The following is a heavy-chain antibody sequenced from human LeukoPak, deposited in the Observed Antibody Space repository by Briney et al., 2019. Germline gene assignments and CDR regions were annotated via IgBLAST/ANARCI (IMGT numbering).Heavy chain of an antibody. CDR2: ISANSGKT. D-gene: IGHD6-13*01. CDR3: AKVAGDRMDY. J-gene: IGHJ4*02. V-gene: IGHV1-18*01. Sequence: GASVNVSCKSSGYNFATYGFCWVRPAPGHGLEWMGWISANSGKTTYAQKFQGRVTMTTDTSTTTAYMELRTLRPDDTAVYYCAKVAGDRMDYWGQGTLVTVSS. CDR1: GYNFATYG.